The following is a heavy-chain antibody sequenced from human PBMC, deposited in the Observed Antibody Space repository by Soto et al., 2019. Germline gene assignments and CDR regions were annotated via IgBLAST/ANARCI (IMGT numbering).Heavy chain of an antibody. V-gene: IGHV5-51*01. D-gene: IGHD2-21*02. CDR1: ECSFTSYG. Sequence: PGESMKISWKGSECSFTSYGSGWVRQMPGKGLEWMGIIYPGDSDTRYSPSFQGQVTISADKSISTAYLQWSSLKASDTAMYYCARPVVTRKVAYYYYGMDVWVQGTTVTVSS. CDR3: ARPVVTRKVAYYYYGMDV. CDR2: IYPGDSDT. J-gene: IGHJ6*02.